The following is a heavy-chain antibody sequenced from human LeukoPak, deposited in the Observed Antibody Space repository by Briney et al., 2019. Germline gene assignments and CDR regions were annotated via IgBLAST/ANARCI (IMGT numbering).Heavy chain of an antibody. J-gene: IGHJ3*01. CDR3: AKGYSGLLIYALDV. CDR2: SRNKGNSDTT. Sequence: PGGSLRLSCAGSGFTFSDHYIDWVRQAPGKGPEWVGRSRNKGNSDTTEYAASVKGRFSISRDDSKNLQFLQMNSLRTEDTAVYHCAKGYSGLLIYALDVWGQGTGVTVSS. V-gene: IGHV3-72*01. CDR1: GFTFSDHY. D-gene: IGHD1-26*01.